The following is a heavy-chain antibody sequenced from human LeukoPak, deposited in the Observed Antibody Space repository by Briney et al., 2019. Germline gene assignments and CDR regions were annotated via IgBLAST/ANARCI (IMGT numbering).Heavy chain of an antibody. V-gene: IGHV3-7*01. CDR3: ARDLGGCSSTSCYTGPDY. J-gene: IGHJ4*02. D-gene: IGHD2-2*02. Sequence: GGSLRLSCAASGFTFSSYWMSWVRQAPGKGLEWVANIKQDGSEKYYVDSVKGRFTISRDNAKNSLYLQMNRLRAEDTAVYYCARDLGGCSSTSCYTGPDYWGQGTLVTVSS. CDR2: IKQDGSEK. CDR1: GFTFSSYW.